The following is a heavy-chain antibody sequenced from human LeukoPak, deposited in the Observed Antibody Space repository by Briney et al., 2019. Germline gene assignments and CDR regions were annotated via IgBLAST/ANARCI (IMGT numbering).Heavy chain of an antibody. V-gene: IGHV4-39*07. J-gene: IGHJ4*02. CDR3: ARGIMTTVTTRFDY. Sequence: PSETLSLTCTVSGGSISSSSYYWGWIRQPPGKGLEWIGSIYYSGSTYYNPSLKSRVTISVDTSKNQFSLKLSSVTAADTAVYYCARGIMTTVTTRFDYWGQGTLVTVSS. D-gene: IGHD4-17*01. CDR1: GGSISSSSYY. CDR2: IYYSGST.